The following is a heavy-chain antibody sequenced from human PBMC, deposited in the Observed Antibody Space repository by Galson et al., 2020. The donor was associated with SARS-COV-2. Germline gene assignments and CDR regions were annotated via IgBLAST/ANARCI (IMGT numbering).Heavy chain of an antibody. Sequence: HGESLKISCKGSGSSFSIYWIGWVRQMPGKGLEWMGIIYPGDSDTRYSPSFQGRVTISADKSISTAYLQWSSLKASDTAMYYCARFNRICTTTSCYAGSGFDPWGQGTLVTVSS. CDR2: IYPGDSDT. J-gene: IGHJ5*02. CDR1: GSSFSIYW. D-gene: IGHD2-2*01. V-gene: IGHV5-51*01. CDR3: ARFNRICTTTSCYAGSGFDP.